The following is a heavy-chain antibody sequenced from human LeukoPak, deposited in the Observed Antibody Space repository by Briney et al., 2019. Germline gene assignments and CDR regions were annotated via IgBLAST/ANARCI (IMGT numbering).Heavy chain of an antibody. D-gene: IGHD5-12*01. V-gene: IGHV4-34*01. CDR2: INHSGST. Sequence: SETLSLTCAVYGGSFSGYYWSWIRQPPGKGLEWIGEINHSGSTNYNPSLKSRVTISVDTSKNQFSLKLSSVTAADTAVYYCAREVGWRWLHSGWFDPWGQGTLVTVSS. CDR1: GGSFSGYY. J-gene: IGHJ5*02. CDR3: AREVGWRWLHSGWFDP.